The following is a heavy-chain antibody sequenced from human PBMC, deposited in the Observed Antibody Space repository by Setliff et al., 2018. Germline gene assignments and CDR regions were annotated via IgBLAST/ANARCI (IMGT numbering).Heavy chain of an antibody. V-gene: IGHV1-2*06. CDR3: VRQDILTGYYAFDY. D-gene: IGHD3-9*01. CDR2: VFTATDDT. J-gene: IGHJ4*02. Sequence: ASVKVSCKTSGYSFTKYFLHWVRQAPGQGLEWMGRVFTATDDTQFRTEFQGRVSVTRDTSMSTTYMELSGLRSDDTAVYYCVRQDILTGYYAFDYWGRGTLVTVSS. CDR1: GYSFTKYF.